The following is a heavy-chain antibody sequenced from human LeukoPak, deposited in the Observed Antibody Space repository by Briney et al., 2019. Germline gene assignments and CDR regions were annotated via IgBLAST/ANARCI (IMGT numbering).Heavy chain of an antibody. D-gene: IGHD3-22*01. V-gene: IGHV1-69*02. CDR2: IIPILGIA. CDR3: ATRGLYYYDSSGLRYYYYGMDV. Sequence: SVKVSCKASAYTFTGYYMHWVRQAPGQGLEWMGRIIPILGIANYAQKFQGRVTITADKSTSTAYMELSSLRSEDTAVYYCATRGLYYYDSSGLRYYYYGMDVWGQGTTVTVSS. CDR1: AYTFTGYY. J-gene: IGHJ6*02.